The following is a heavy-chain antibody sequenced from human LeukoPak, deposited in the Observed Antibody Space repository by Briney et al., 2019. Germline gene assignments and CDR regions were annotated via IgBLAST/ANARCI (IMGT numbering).Heavy chain of an antibody. CDR2: ISGSSGST. J-gene: IGHJ4*02. Sequence: GGSLRLSCAASGFTFSSYAMSWVRQAPGQGLEWVSGISGSSGSTYYADSVKGRFTISRDNSKSTLYLQLSSLRAEDTAVYYCAKEPRYCSGGSCPYFAYWGQGTLVTVSS. D-gene: IGHD2-15*01. V-gene: IGHV3-23*01. CDR3: AKEPRYCSGGSCPYFAY. CDR1: GFTFSSYA.